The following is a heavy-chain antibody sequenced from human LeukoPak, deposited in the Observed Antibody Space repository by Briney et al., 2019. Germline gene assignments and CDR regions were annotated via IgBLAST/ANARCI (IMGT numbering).Heavy chain of an antibody. CDR1: GGSISSGGYS. CDR2: IYHSGST. Sequence: SHTLSLTCAVSGGSISSGGYSWSWIRQPPGKGLEWIEYIYHSGSTYYNPSLKSRLTISVDRSKNQFSLKLCSVTAADTAVYYCARAGYCSSTSCLDAFDIWGQGTMVTVSS. J-gene: IGHJ3*02. D-gene: IGHD2-2*01. V-gene: IGHV4-30-2*01. CDR3: ARAGYCSSTSCLDAFDI.